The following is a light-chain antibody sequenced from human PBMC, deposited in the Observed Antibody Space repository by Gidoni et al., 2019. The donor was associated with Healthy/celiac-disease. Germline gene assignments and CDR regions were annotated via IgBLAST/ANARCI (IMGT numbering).Light chain of an antibody. V-gene: IGKV3-15*01. CDR2: GAS. CDR3: QQYGKT. J-gene: IGKJ2*01. Sequence: EIVMTQSPATLSVSPGERATLSCRASQSVSSNLAWYQQKPGQAPRLLIYGASTRATGIPARFSGSGSGTEFTLTISSLQSEDFAVYYCQQYGKTFGQXTKLEIK. CDR1: QSVSSN.